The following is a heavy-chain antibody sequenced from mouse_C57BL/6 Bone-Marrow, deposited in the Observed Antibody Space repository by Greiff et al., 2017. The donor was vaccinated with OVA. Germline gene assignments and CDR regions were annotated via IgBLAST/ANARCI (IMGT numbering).Heavy chain of an antibody. Sequence: EVKLQESGPGLVKPSQSLSLTCSVTGYSITSGYYWNWNRQFPGNKLEWMGYISYDGSNNYNPSLKNRISITRDTSKNQFFLKLNSVTTEDTATYYCAREILRYYFDYWGQGTTLTVSS. CDR2: ISYDGSN. CDR1: GYSITSGYY. CDR3: AREILRYYFDY. D-gene: IGHD1-1*01. V-gene: IGHV3-6*01. J-gene: IGHJ2*01.